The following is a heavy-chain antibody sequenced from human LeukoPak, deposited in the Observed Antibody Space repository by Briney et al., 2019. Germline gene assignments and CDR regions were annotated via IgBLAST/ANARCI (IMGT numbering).Heavy chain of an antibody. CDR2: IYYSGST. V-gene: IGHV4-39*01. CDR1: GGSISSSPYY. D-gene: IGHD1-1*01. Sequence: SETLSLTCTVSGGSISSSPYYWGWIRQPPGKGLEWIGTIYYSGSTYYNPSLKSRVTISVDTSKNQFSLKLTSVTAADTAAYYCARPVPSRLGWFDPWGQGTLVTVSS. J-gene: IGHJ5*02. CDR3: ARPVPSRLGWFDP.